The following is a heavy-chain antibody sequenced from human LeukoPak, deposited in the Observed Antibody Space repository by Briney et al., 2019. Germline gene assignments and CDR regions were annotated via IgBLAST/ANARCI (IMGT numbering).Heavy chain of an antibody. D-gene: IGHD5-12*01. Sequence: SETLSLTCAVSGYSISSGYYWGWIRQPPGKGLEWIGSIYHSGNTYYNPSLKSRVTISVDTSKNQFSLKLSSVTAADTAVYYCARADGYEIDYWGQGTLVTVSS. V-gene: IGHV4-38-2*01. CDR1: GYSISSGYY. J-gene: IGHJ4*02. CDR2: IYHSGNT. CDR3: ARADGYEIDY.